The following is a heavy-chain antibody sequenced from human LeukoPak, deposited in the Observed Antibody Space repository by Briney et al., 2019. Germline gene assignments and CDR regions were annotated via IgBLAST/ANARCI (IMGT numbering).Heavy chain of an antibody. Sequence: GGSLRLSCAASGFIFSNYGMHWVRQAPGKGLEWVSFIRYDGSHKHYADSVKGRFTISRENSKKTLYLQMNSLRPEDTAMYYCAKDPGYQVVYCFDYWGQGTLVTVSS. CDR3: AKDPGYQVVYCFDY. D-gene: IGHD2-2*01. CDR1: GFIFSNYG. V-gene: IGHV3-30*02. CDR2: IRYDGSHK. J-gene: IGHJ4*02.